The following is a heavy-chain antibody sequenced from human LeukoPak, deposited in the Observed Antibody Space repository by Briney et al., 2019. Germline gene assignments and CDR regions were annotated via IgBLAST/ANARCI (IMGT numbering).Heavy chain of an antibody. CDR3: AKGGGSL. CDR1: GFTFTNYT. J-gene: IGHJ4*02. Sequence: PGWLRSLSCAAAGFTFTNYTMSLVHHPPGKRLEWASAISDGGGSTDYAASVKGRTTISEDSYKNTLYLQMNSLRAEDTAFYYCAKGGGSLGGQGTLVTVSS. D-gene: IGHD1-26*01. V-gene: IGHV3-23*01. CDR2: ISDGGGST.